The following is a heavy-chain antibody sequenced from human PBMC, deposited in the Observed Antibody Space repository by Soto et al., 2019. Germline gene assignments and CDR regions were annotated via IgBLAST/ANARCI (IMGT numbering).Heavy chain of an antibody. CDR3: AGGGAGYYFDY. Sequence: QVQLVQSGAEEKKPGASVKVSCKASGYTFINYAIHWVRQAPGQRLEWMGWINAGNGDTKYSQKVQGRVTITRDTSANTAYMELSGLRSEGTAVYSCAGGGAGYYFDYWGQGPLVTVSS. D-gene: IGHD2-15*01. CDR2: INAGNGDT. J-gene: IGHJ4*02. CDR1: GYTFINYA. V-gene: IGHV1-3*05.